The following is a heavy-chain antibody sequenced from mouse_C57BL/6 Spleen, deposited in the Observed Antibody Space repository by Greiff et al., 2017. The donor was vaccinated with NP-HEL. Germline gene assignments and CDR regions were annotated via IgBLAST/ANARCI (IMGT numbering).Heavy chain of an antibody. CDR3: ARWKDDGYDY. D-gene: IGHD2-3*01. CDR1: GYTFTNYW. CDR2: IYPGGGYT. V-gene: IGHV1-63*01. Sequence: QVQLQQSGAELVRPGTSVKMSCKASGYTFTNYWIGWAKQRPGHGLEWIGDIYPGGGYTNYNEKFKGKATLTADKSSSTAYMQFSSLTSEDSAIYYCARWKDDGYDYWGQGTTLTVSS. J-gene: IGHJ2*01.